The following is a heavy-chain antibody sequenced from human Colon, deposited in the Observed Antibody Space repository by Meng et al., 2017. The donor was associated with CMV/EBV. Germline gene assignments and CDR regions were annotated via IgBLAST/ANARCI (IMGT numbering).Heavy chain of an antibody. J-gene: IGHJ4*02. CDR2: IYYSGST. D-gene: IGHD3-3*01. V-gene: IGHV4-59*01. Sequence: SETLSLTCTVSGGSISSYYWSWIRQPPGKGLEWIGYIYYSGSTNYNPSLKSRVTISVDTSKNQFSLKLSSVTAADTAVYYCARSGYDFWSGDYNMYYFDFWGQGTLVTVSS. CDR3: ARSGYDFWSGDYNMYYFDF. CDR1: GGSISSYY.